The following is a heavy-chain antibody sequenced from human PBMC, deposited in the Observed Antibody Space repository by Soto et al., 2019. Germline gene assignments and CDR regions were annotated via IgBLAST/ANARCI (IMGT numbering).Heavy chain of an antibody. V-gene: IGHV4-34*01. CDR2: INHSGST. CDR1: GGSFSGYY. J-gene: IGHJ4*02. CDR3: ARHYRWLQLSYYFDH. Sequence: SETLSLTCAVYGGSFSGYYWSWIRQPPGKGLEWIGEINHSGSTNYNPSLKSRVTISVDTSKNQFSLKLSSVTAADTAVYYCARHYRWLQLSYYFDHWGQGALVTVSS. D-gene: IGHD5-12*01.